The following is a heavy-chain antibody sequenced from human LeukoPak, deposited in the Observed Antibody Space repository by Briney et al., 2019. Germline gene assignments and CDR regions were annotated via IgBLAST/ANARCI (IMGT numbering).Heavy chain of an antibody. J-gene: IGHJ4*02. CDR1: GFTFSSYS. CDR3: ARRAYSSGWYFFDY. D-gene: IGHD6-19*01. V-gene: IGHV3-48*02. CDR2: ISSSSTTI. Sequence: GGSLRLSCAASGFTFSSYSMNWVRQAPGKGLEWVSYISSSSTTIYYADSVKGRFTISRDNAKNPLYLQINSLRDEDTAVYYCARRAYSSGWYFFDYWGQGTLVTVSS.